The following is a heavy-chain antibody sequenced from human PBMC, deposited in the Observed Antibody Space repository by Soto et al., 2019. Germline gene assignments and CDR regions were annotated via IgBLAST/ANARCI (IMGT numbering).Heavy chain of an antibody. Sequence: VGSLRLSCAASGFTFSSYSMNWVRQAPGKGLEWVSYISSSSSTIYYADSVKGRFTISRDNAKNSLYLQMNSLRDEDTAVYYCASEETGIAAAGRYYYYYYGMDVWGQGTTVTVSS. D-gene: IGHD6-13*01. CDR1: GFTFSSYS. J-gene: IGHJ6*02. V-gene: IGHV3-48*02. CDR3: ASEETGIAAAGRYYYYYYGMDV. CDR2: ISSSSSTI.